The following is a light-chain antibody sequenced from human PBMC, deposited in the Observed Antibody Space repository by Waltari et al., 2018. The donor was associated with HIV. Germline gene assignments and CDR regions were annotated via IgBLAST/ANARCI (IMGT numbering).Light chain of an antibody. CDR1: SSNIGAAYD. CDR3: QSYDRSLSASVV. CDR2: WNK. V-gene: IGLV1-40*01. J-gene: IGLJ2*01. Sequence: QSVLTQPPSVSGAPGQRVTISCTGGSSNIGAAYDVHWYQQIPGKAPKLLISWNKNRPSGVPDRFSASKSGTSASLAITGLQAEDEADYFCQSYDRSLSASVVFGGGTKLTVL.